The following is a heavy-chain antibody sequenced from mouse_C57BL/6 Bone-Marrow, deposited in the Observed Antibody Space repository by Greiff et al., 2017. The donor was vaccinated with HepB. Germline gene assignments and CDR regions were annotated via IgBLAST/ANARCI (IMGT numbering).Heavy chain of an antibody. Sequence: VQLQQPGAELVMPGASVKLSCKASGYTFTSYWMHWVKQRPGQGLEWIGEIDPSDSYTNYNQKFKGKSTLTVDKSSSTAYMQLSSLTSEDSAVYYCAISSACYYYGSSRGYAMDYWGQGTSVTVSS. V-gene: IGHV1-69*01. D-gene: IGHD1-1*01. CDR2: IDPSDSYT. J-gene: IGHJ4*01. CDR1: GYTFTSYW. CDR3: AISSACYYYGSSRGYAMDY.